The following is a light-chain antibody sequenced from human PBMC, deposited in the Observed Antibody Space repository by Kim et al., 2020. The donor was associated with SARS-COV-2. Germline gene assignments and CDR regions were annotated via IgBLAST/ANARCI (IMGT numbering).Light chain of an antibody. V-gene: IGLV3-1*01. J-gene: IGLJ3*02. CDR2: NDS. CDR1: RLGEKY. CDR3: QAWDNNNGV. Sequence: GSPGQTASITCSGDRLGEKYASWYQQKPGRSPVLVILNDSRRPSGIPERFSGSNSGNTATLTISGTQAIDEADYYCQAWDNNNGVFGGGTQLTVL.